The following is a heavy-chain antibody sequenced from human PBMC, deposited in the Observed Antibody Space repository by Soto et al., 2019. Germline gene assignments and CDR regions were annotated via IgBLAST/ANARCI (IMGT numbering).Heavy chain of an antibody. Sequence: GESLKISCKGSGYTFTNYWIGWVRQIPGKGLEWMGIIYPCDSDARYRPSFQGQVIFSVDKSISTAYLQWSSLKASDTAMYYCGRHPCGDYDAMHVWGRGTTVTVSS. CDR1: GYTFTNYW. D-gene: IGHD4-17*01. J-gene: IGHJ6*02. V-gene: IGHV5-51*01. CDR2: IYPCDSDA. CDR3: GRHPCGDYDAMHV.